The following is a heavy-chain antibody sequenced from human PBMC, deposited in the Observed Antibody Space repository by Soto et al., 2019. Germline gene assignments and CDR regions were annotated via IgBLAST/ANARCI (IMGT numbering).Heavy chain of an antibody. D-gene: IGHD3-22*01. CDR2: IYYSGST. J-gene: IGHJ4*02. V-gene: IGHV4-61*01. CDR1: GGSVSSGSYY. Sequence: QVQLQESGPGLVKPSETLSLTCTVSGGSVSSGSYYWSWIRQPPGKGLEWIGYIYYSGSTNYNPSLKSRVTISVDSSKNQYSRKLSSVTAADTAVYYCARALRPSYYDSSGYIDYCVQGNLVTVSS. CDR3: ARALRPSYYDSSGYIDY.